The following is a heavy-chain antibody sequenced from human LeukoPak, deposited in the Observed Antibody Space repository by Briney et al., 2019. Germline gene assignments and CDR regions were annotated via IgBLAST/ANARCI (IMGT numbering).Heavy chain of an antibody. V-gene: IGHV1-18*01. Sequence: ASVKVSCKASGYTFTSYGISWVRQAPGQGLEWMGWISAYNGNTNYAQKFQGRVTITADESTSTAYMELSSLRSEDTAVYYCARGGSGSGWSNYYYYYMDVWGKGTTVTISS. CDR1: GYTFTSYG. CDR3: ARGGSGSGWSNYYYYYMDV. D-gene: IGHD6-19*01. J-gene: IGHJ6*03. CDR2: ISAYNGNT.